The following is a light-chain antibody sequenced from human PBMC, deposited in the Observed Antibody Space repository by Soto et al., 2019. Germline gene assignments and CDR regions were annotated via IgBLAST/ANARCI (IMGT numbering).Light chain of an antibody. V-gene: IGKV1-27*01. CDR3: QNYDSAPIT. CDR2: AAS. CDR1: QDIRNY. Sequence: DIQMTQSPSSLSASVGTRVSITCRASQDIRNYLAWYQQKPGKVPKVLIYAASTLQPGVPSRFSGSGSGTDFTLTINSLQPDDIGTYFCQNYDSAPITFGQGTRLEIK. J-gene: IGKJ5*01.